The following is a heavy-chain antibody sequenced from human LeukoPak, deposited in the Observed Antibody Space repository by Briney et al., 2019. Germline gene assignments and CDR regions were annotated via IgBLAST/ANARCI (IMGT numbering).Heavy chain of an antibody. CDR3: ARRGRIAAADTDWFDP. J-gene: IGHJ5*02. D-gene: IGHD6-13*01. CDR1: GFTFSSYA. Sequence: GSLRLSCAASGFTFSSYAMSWVRQAPGKGLEWVANIKQDGSEKYYVDSVKGRFTISRDNAKNSLYLQMNSLRAEDTAVYYCARRGRIAAADTDWFDPWGQGTLVTVSS. CDR2: IKQDGSEK. V-gene: IGHV3-7*01.